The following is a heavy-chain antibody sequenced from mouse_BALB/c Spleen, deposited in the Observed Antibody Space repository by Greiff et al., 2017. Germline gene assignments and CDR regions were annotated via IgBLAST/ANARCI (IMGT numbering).Heavy chain of an antibody. CDR1: GFNIKDTY. D-gene: IGHD2-4*01. Sequence: EVKLMESGAELVKPGASVKLSCTASGFNIKDTYMHWVKQRPEQGLEWIGRIDPANGNTKYDPKFQGKATITADTSSNTAYLQLSSLTSEDTAVYYCARSMITTGAWFAYWGQGTLVTVSA. CDR3: ARSMITTGAWFAY. V-gene: IGHV14-3*02. J-gene: IGHJ3*01. CDR2: IDPANGNT.